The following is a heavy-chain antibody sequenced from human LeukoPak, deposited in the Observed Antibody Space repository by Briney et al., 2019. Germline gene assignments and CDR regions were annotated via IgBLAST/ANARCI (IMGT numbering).Heavy chain of an antibody. J-gene: IGHJ4*02. Sequence: GVLRLSCAASGFMFSNYWMSWVRQTPGKGLEWVANINQDESEKYFVDSVKGRFTISRDNSKNSLYLQMNSLTVEDTAVYYCAKNRSGWYYLDYWGQGTLVTVSS. CDR2: INQDESEK. D-gene: IGHD6-19*01. CDR3: AKNRSGWYYLDY. CDR1: GFMFSNYW. V-gene: IGHV3-7*03.